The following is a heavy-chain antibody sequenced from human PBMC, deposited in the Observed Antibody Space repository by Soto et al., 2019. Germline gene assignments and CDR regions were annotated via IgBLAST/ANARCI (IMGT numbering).Heavy chain of an antibody. CDR1: GYIFTNHY. D-gene: IGHD3-22*01. CDR2: INPSGGST. CDR3: ARADYYDSSGFYYDC. J-gene: IGHJ4*02. V-gene: IGHV1-46*01. Sequence: QVQLVQSGAEVKKPGASVKVSCKASGYIFTNHYIHWVRQAPGQGLEWMGIINPSGGSTNYLQKCQGRITITRDTSTSTVYMELSSLRSEDTAVYFCARADYYDSSGFYYDCWGQGSLVTVSS.